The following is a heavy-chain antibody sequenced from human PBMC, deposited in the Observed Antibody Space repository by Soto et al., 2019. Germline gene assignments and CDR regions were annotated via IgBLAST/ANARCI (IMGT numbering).Heavy chain of an antibody. D-gene: IGHD4-17*01. J-gene: IGHJ4*02. V-gene: IGHV4-59*12. Sequence: SETLSLTCTVSGGSISSYYWSWIRQTPEKRLERIGYIYYSESTNYNPSLNSRVTISVDTSKNTLFLQRSSLSSVDTAVYYCAKDPYGDYGGIDYWGQGTMVTVSS. CDR2: IYYSEST. CDR3: AKDPYGDYGGIDY. CDR1: GGSISSYY.